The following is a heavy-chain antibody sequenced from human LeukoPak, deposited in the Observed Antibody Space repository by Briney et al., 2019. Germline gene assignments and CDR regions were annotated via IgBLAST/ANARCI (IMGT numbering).Heavy chain of an antibody. CDR2: IYYSGST. J-gene: IGHJ6*03. CDR3: ARAYCGGDCSDYYMDV. Sequence: SETLSLTCTVSGGSISSYYWSWIRQPPGKGLEWLGYIYYSGSTNYNPSLKSRVTISVDTSKNQFSLKLSSVTAADTAVYYCARAYCGGDCSDYYMDVRGKGTTVTVSS. CDR1: GGSISSYY. D-gene: IGHD2-21*01. V-gene: IGHV4-59*01.